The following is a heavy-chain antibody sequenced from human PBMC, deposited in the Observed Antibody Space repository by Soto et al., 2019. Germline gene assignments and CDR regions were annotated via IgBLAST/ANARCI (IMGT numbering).Heavy chain of an antibody. CDR2: INPSGGST. V-gene: IGHV1-46*03. J-gene: IGHJ4*02. CDR1: GYTFTSYY. Sequence: QVQLVQSGAEVKKPGASVKVSCKASGYTFTSYYMHWVRQAPGQGLEWMGIINPSGGSTSYAQKFQGRVTMTRDTSTITVYMELSSLRSEDTAVYYCARDPTHVTMVRGVSLDYWGQGTLVTVSS. CDR3: ARDPTHVTMVRGVSLDY. D-gene: IGHD3-10*01.